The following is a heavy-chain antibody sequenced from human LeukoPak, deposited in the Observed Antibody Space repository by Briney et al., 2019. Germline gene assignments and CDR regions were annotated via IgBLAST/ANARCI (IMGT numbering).Heavy chain of an antibody. J-gene: IGHJ6*02. Sequence: KSSQTLSLTCTVSGGSISSGGYYWSWIRQHPGKGLEWIGYIYYSGSTYYNPSLKSRVTISVGTSKNQFSLKLSSVTAADTAVYYCAKSGYYQNYGMDVWGQGTTVTVSS. CDR3: AKSGYYQNYGMDV. CDR2: IYYSGST. V-gene: IGHV4-31*03. CDR1: GGSISSGGYY. D-gene: IGHD3-22*01.